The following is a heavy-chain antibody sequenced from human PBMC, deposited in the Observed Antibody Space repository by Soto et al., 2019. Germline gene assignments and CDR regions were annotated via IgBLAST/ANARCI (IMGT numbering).Heavy chain of an antibody. CDR1: EFTFSSYW. Sequence: GGSLRLSCAASEFTFSSYWMSWVRQAPGKGLEWVANIKQDGSEKYHADSVKGRFTISRDNAKNSLYLQMNSLRVEDTAMYYCARDPGYCSSGSCRWFDPWGQGTLVTVSS. CDR2: IKQDGSEK. V-gene: IGHV3-7*03. D-gene: IGHD2-15*01. J-gene: IGHJ5*02. CDR3: ARDPGYCSSGSCRWFDP.